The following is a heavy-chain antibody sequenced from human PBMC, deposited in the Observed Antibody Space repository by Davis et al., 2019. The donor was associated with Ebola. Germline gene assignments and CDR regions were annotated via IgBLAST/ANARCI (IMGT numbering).Heavy chain of an antibody. Sequence: ASVKVSCKASGYTFTSYDINWVRQATGQGLEWMGWMNPNSGNTGYAQKFQGRVTMTRDNSISTAYMELSSLTSEDTAVYFCARAYWYFDLWGQGTLVTVSS. J-gene: IGHJ2*01. CDR3: ARAYWYFDL. CDR1: GYTFTSYD. V-gene: IGHV1-8*01. CDR2: MNPNSGNT.